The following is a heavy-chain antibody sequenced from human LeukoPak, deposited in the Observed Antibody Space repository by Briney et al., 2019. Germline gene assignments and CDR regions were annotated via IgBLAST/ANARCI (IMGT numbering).Heavy chain of an antibody. V-gene: IGHV4-39*01. D-gene: IGHD4-17*01. CDR1: GGSISSSSYD. CDR3: ARHDYGDCFDY. J-gene: IGHJ4*02. CDR2: IYYSGST. Sequence: SETLSLTCTVSGGSISSSSYDWGWIRQPPGKGLEWIGSIYYSGSTYYNPSLKSRVTISVDTSKNQFSLKLSSVTAADTAVYYCARHDYGDCFDYWGQGTLVTVSS.